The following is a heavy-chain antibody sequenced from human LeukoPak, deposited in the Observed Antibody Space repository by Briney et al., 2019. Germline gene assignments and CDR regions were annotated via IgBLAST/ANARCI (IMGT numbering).Heavy chain of an antibody. CDR2: IFYSGST. CDR1: SGSIISGSFF. V-gene: IGHV4-39*07. CDR3: ARVPYSTRLYYMDV. J-gene: IGHJ6*03. D-gene: IGHD6-13*01. Sequence: SETLSLTCTVSSGSIISGSFFWGWIRQPPGKGLEWLGNIFYSGSTYYNPSLISRVTISVDTSKNQFSLKLTSVTAADTAVYYCARVPYSTRLYYMDVWGKGTTVTVSS.